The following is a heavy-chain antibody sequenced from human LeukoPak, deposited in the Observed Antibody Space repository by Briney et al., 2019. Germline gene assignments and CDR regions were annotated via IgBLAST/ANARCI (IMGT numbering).Heavy chain of an antibody. CDR3: AKWGDFDVLTGYYVPDF. J-gene: IGHJ4*02. Sequence: GGSLRLSCAASGFTFSNYAMSWVRQAPGKGLEWVSAITGSGGNTYYADSVKGRFTVSRDNSKNTLYLQMNSLRAEDTAVYYCAKWGDFDVLTGYYVPDFWGQGTLVTVSS. V-gene: IGHV3-23*01. D-gene: IGHD3-9*01. CDR1: GFTFSNYA. CDR2: ITGSGGNT.